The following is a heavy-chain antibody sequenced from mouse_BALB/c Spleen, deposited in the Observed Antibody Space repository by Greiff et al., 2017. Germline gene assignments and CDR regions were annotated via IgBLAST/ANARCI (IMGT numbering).Heavy chain of an antibody. CDR2: ISYSGST. CDR1: GYSITSDYA. Sequence: DVKLQESGPGLVKPSQSLSLTCTVTGYSITSDYAWNWIRQFPGNKLEWMGYISYSGSTSYNPSLKSRISITRDTSKNQFFLQLNSVTTEDTATYYCARRTTVRCFDVWGAGTTVTVSS. D-gene: IGHD1-1*01. J-gene: IGHJ1*01. V-gene: IGHV3-2*02. CDR3: ARRTTVRCFDV.